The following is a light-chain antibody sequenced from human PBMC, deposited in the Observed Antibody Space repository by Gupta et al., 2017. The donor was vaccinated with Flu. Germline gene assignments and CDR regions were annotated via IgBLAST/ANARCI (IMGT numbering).Light chain of an antibody. V-gene: IGKV3-20*01. CDR1: QSVSSTY. CDR3: QHYDSSPGT. Sequence: GTLSLSPGERATLSCRASQSVSSTYLAWYQQKPGQAPRLLIYGASSRATGIPDRFSRSGSGTDFTLTISRLEPEDFAVYYCQHYDSSPGTFGQGTKVEMK. CDR2: GAS. J-gene: IGKJ1*01.